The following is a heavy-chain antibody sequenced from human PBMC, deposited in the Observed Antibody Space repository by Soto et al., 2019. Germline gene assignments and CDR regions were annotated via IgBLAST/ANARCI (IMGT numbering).Heavy chain of an antibody. CDR1: GYTFTSYA. D-gene: IGHD3-22*01. CDR3: ARDYDSSGYYQEIFDY. CDR2: VNAGNGDT. Sequence: ASVKVSCKASGYTFTSYAIHWVRQAPGQRLEWMGWVNAGNGDTKYSQKFQGRVIITRDTSAGTAYMELSSLRSEDTDAYYCARDYDSSGYYQEIFDYWGQGTPVTVSS. V-gene: IGHV1-3*01. J-gene: IGHJ4*02.